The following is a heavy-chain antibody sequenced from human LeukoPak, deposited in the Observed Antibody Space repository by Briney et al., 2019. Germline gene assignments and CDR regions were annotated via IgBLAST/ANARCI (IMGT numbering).Heavy chain of an antibody. V-gene: IGHV1-2*06. D-gene: IGHD4-17*01. CDR1: GYTFTGYY. CDR3: ASRESIYGDYVDTDY. Sequence: ASVNVSCKASGYTFTGYYMHWVRQAPGQGLEWMGRINPNSGGTNYAQKFQGRVTMTRDTSISTAYMELSRLRSDDTAVYYCASRESIYGDYVDTDYWGQGTLVTVSS. CDR2: INPNSGGT. J-gene: IGHJ4*02.